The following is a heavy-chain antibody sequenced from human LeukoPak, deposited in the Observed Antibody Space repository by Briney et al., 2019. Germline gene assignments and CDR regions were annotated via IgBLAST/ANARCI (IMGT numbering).Heavy chain of an antibody. Sequence: GGSLRLSCAASGLTFSSYAMHWVRQAPGKGLEWVAVISYDGSNKYYADSVKGRFTISRDNSKNTLYLQMNSLRAEDTAVYYCARDTRYSGNYYYGMDVWGQGTTVTVSS. CDR1: GLTFSSYA. V-gene: IGHV3-30*04. CDR2: ISYDGSNK. J-gene: IGHJ6*02. D-gene: IGHD1-26*01. CDR3: ARDTRYSGNYYYGMDV.